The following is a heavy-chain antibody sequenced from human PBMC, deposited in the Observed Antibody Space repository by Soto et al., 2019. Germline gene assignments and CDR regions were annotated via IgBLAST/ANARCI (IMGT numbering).Heavy chain of an antibody. J-gene: IGHJ3*02. V-gene: IGHV1-58*02. D-gene: IGHD3-3*01. CDR1: GFTFTSSA. Sequence: QMPLVQSGPEVKKPGTSVKVSCKASGFTFTSSAMQWVRQARGQRLEWIGWIVVGSGNTNYAQKCQERGTITRDMSTSTAYMELSSLRSEDTAVYYCGAFLEWLPLGAFDIWGQGTMVTVSS. CDR3: GAFLEWLPLGAFDI. CDR2: IVVGSGNT.